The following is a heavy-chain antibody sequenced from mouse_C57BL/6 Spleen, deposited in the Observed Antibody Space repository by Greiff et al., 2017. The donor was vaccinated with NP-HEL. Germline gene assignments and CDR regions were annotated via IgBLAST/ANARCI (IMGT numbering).Heavy chain of an antibody. V-gene: IGHV14-4*01. CDR3: TLIYDGYYPFAY. D-gene: IGHD2-3*01. Sequence: VQLQQSGAELVRPGASVKLSCTASGFNIKDDYMHWVKQRPEQGLEWIGWIDPENGDTEYASKFQGKATITAGTSSNTAYLQLSSLTSEDTAVYYCTLIYDGYYPFAYWGQGTLVTVSA. J-gene: IGHJ3*01. CDR2: IDPENGDT. CDR1: GFNIKDDY.